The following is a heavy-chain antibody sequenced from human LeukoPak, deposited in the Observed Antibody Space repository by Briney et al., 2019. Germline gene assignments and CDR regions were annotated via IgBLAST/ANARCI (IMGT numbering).Heavy chain of an antibody. CDR3: ARARGATAYYDFWSGYSPGAFDI. CDR2: IYYSGST. J-gene: IGHJ3*02. CDR1: GGSISSNNW. V-gene: IGHV4-4*02. Sequence: PSGTLSLTCAVSGGSISSNNWWSWVRQPPGKGLEWIGYIYYSGSTNYNPSLKSRVTISVDTSKNQFSLKLSSVTAADTAVYYCARARGATAYYDFWSGYSPGAFDIWGQGTMVTVSS. D-gene: IGHD3-3*01.